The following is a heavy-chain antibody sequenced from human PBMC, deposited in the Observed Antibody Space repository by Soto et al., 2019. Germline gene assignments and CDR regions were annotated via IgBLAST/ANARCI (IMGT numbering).Heavy chain of an antibody. Sequence: PGGSLRLSFAASGFTFSSYSMNWVRQAPGKGLEWVSYISSSSSTIYYADSVKGRFTISRDNAKNSLYLQMNSLRAEDTAVYYCARGSPRQAGGQYSSMNYYGMDVWGQGTTVTVSS. D-gene: IGHD6-13*01. V-gene: IGHV3-48*01. J-gene: IGHJ6*02. CDR2: ISSSSSTI. CDR3: ARGSPRQAGGQYSSMNYYGMDV. CDR1: GFTFSSYS.